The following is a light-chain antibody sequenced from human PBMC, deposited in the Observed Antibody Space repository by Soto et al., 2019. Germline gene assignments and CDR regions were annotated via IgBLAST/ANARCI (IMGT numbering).Light chain of an antibody. V-gene: IGKV3-15*01. J-gene: IGKJ1*01. CDR2: GAS. Sequence: EIVMTQSPSTLSVPPGERARLSCRAGQSVSSNLAWYQQKPGQAPRLLIYGASTRATGIPARFSGSGSGTEFTLTISSLQSEDFAVYYCQQYNNLPQTFGQGTKVDIK. CDR1: QSVSSN. CDR3: QQYNNLPQT.